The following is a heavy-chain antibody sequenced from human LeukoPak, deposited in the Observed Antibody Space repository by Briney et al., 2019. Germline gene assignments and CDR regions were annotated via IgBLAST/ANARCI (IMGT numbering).Heavy chain of an antibody. CDR3: ARLSTAMVIPFDY. D-gene: IGHD5-18*01. V-gene: IGHV4-30-4*01. CDR1: GGSISSGDYY. J-gene: IGHJ4*02. Sequence: SETLSLTCTVSGGSISSGDYYWSWIRQPPGKGPEWIGYIYYSGSTYYNPSLKSRVTISVDTSKNQFSLKLSSVTAADTAVYYCARLSTAMVIPFDYWGQGTLVTVSP. CDR2: IYYSGST.